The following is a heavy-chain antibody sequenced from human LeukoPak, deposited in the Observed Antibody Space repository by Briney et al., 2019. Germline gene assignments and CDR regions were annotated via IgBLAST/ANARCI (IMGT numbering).Heavy chain of an antibody. CDR3: ARGSNFWSGYYRGYYYYMDV. V-gene: IGHV4-34*01. D-gene: IGHD3-3*01. CDR2: INHSGST. Sequence: PSETLSLTCAVYGGSFSGYYWSWIRQPPGKGLEWIGEINHSGSTNYNQSLKSRVTISVDTSKNQFSLKLSSVTAADAAVYYCARGSNFWSGYYRGYYYYMDVWGKGTTVTVSS. J-gene: IGHJ6*03. CDR1: GGSFSGYY.